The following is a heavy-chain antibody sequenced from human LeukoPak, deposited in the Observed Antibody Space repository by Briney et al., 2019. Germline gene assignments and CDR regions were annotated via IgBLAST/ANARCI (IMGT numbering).Heavy chain of an antibody. J-gene: IGHJ6*03. CDR3: ARGRKLDTYYYYYMDV. V-gene: IGHV4-59*01. D-gene: IGHD6-6*01. CDR2: IYYSGST. CDR1: GGSISSYY. Sequence: SETLSLTCTVSGGSISSYYWSWIRQPPGKGLEWIGYIYYSGSTNYNPSLKSRVTISVDTSKNQFSLKLSSVTAADTAVYYCARGRKLDTYYYYYMDVWAKGTTVTVSS.